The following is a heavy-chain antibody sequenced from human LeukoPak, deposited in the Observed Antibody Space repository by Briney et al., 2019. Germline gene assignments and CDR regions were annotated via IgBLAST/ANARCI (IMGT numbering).Heavy chain of an antibody. Sequence: PGGSLRLSCTASGFTFSNFGINWVRQAPGKGLEWVSCMDRHTDIYYADSVKGRFTISRDNAKNSVYLQMNSLRAEDTAVYYCARVATYSSSWYDWFDPWGQGTLVTVSS. J-gene: IGHJ5*02. D-gene: IGHD6-13*01. CDR3: ARVATYSSSWYDWFDP. V-gene: IGHV3-21*01. CDR2: MDRHTDI. CDR1: GFTFSNFG.